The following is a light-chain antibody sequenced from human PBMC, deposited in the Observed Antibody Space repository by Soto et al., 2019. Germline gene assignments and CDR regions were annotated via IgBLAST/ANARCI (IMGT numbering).Light chain of an antibody. CDR1: QSVISN. J-gene: IGKJ5*01. CDR2: DAS. CDR3: QQRSNWPPRIT. Sequence: DIVMTQSPATMSVSLVQRPTLCCRPSQSVISNLAWYQQKPGQAPRLLIYDASNRATGIPARFSGSGSGTDFTLTISSLEPEDFAVYYCQQRSNWPPRITFGQGTRLEI. V-gene: IGKV3-11*01.